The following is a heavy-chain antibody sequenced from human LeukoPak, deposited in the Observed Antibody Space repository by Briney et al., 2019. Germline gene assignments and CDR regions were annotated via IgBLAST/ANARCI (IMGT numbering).Heavy chain of an antibody. CDR1: GFTFSSYE. J-gene: IGHJ4*02. CDR3: SRGSGWLSVY. CDR2: ISGGTT. V-gene: IGHV3-49*04. Sequence: GGSLRLSCAASGFTFSSYEMNWVRQAPGKGLGWIGFISGGTTEYAASVKGRFTISRDDSTSIAYLQMNSLTTEDTAVYYCSRGSGWLSVYWGQGTLVTVSS. D-gene: IGHD6-19*01.